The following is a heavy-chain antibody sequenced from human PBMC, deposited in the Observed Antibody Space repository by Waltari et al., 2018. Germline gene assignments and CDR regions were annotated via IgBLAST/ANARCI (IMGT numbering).Heavy chain of an antibody. CDR1: GFTVSSNY. J-gene: IGHJ4*02. CDR2: IYSGGST. CDR3: ARDTCSGGSCYGN. Sequence: EVQLVESGGGLIQPGGSLRLSCAASGFTVSSNYMNWVRQAPGKGLEWVSVIYSGGSTYYADSGKGRFTISRDSSKNTLYLQMNSLRAEDTAIYYCARDTCSGGSCYGNWGQGTLVTVSS. D-gene: IGHD2-15*01. V-gene: IGHV3-53*01.